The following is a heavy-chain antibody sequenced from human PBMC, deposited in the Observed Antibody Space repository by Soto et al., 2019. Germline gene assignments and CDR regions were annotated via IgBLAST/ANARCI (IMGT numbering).Heavy chain of an antibody. Sequence: QVQLQESGPGLVKPSQTLSLTCTVSGGSISSGDYYWSWIRQPPGKGLEWIGYIYYSGSTYYNPSLKSRVTISVDTSQNQFSLKLSSVTAADTAVYYCATVTTVTTFNFDYWGQGTLVTVSS. V-gene: IGHV4-30-4*01. J-gene: IGHJ4*02. CDR3: ATVTTVTTFNFDY. D-gene: IGHD4-17*01. CDR1: GGSISSGDYY. CDR2: IYYSGST.